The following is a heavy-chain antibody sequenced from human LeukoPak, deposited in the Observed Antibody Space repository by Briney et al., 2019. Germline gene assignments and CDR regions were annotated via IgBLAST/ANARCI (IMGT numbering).Heavy chain of an antibody. J-gene: IGHJ4*02. D-gene: IGHD3-16*01. V-gene: IGHV3-7*01. CDR2: IKEDGSEK. CDR3: ARDSFSGGFDY. Sequence: PGGSLRLSCAASGFTFSSYWMSWVRQAPGKGLEWMTNIKEDGSEKYYVDSVKGRFTISRDNAKNSLYLQMSSLRAEDTAVYYCARDSFSGGFDYWGQGTLVTVSS. CDR1: GFTFSSYW.